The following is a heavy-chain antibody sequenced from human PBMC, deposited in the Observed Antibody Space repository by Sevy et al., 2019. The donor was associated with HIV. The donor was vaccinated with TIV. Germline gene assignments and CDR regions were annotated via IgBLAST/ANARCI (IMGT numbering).Heavy chain of an antibody. J-gene: IGHJ6*02. D-gene: IGHD5-18*01. CDR3: AKGDRAFYGLDF. CDR2: ISGSAGST. V-gene: IGHV3-23*01. Sequence: GGSLRLSCVGSGISISSHWMNWVRQSPGKGLEWVSAISGSAGSTYYADLVQGRFNISRVKSKNTLYLQMNSLRAEDTAAYYCAKGDRAFYGLDFWGQGTTVTVSS. CDR1: GISISSHW.